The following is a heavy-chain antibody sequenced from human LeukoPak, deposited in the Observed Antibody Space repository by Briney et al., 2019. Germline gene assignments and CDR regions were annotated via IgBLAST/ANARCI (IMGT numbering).Heavy chain of an antibody. CDR2: IRYDGSNK. CDR3: AKDLTYYYDSSGYYTFDY. V-gene: IGHV3-30*02. CDR1: GFTFTTYG. Sequence: PGGSLRLSCAASGFTFTTYGMHWVRQAPGKGLEWVAFIRYDGSNKYYADSVKGRSTISRDNSKNTLYLQMNSLRAEDTAVYYCAKDLTYYYDSSGYYTFDYWGQGTLVTVSS. D-gene: IGHD3-22*01. J-gene: IGHJ4*02.